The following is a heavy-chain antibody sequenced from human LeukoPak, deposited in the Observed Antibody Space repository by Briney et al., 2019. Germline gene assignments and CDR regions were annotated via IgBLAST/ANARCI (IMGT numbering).Heavy chain of an antibody. D-gene: IGHD6-19*01. V-gene: IGHV3-23*01. CDR2: ISASGSST. J-gene: IGHJ4*02. Sequence: PGRSLRLSCAASGFTFSSYAMSWVRQAPGKGLEWVSGISASGSSTYYADSVKGRFTISRDNSKDTVNLEMNGLRGEDTAVYYCATYTSGWSLGGYWGQGTLVTVSS. CDR1: GFTFSSYA. CDR3: ATYTSGWSLGGY.